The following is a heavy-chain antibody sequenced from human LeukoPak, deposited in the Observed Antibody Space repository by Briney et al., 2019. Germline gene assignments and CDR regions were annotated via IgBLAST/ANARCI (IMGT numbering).Heavy chain of an antibody. V-gene: IGHV6-1*01. CDR3: ARDSVAGSSVAAFDS. D-gene: IGHD6-19*01. J-gene: IGHJ3*02. Sequence: SQTLSLTCAISGDSVSSNRAAWNWIRQSPSRGLEWLGRTHYRSKWSNDYAVSVESRIIINPDTSKNQFSLQLSSVTPEDTAVYYCARDSVAGSSVAAFDSWGQGTVVTVSS. CDR1: GDSVSSNRAA. CDR2: THYRSKWSN.